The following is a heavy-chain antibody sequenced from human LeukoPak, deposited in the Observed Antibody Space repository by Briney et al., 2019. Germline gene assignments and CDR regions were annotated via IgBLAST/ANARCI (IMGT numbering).Heavy chain of an antibody. CDR1: GGSISSYY. CDR2: IYASGST. V-gene: IGHV4-4*07. CDR3: ARGSCSGGDCFYFNS. Sequence: SETLSLTCTVSGGSISSYYWSWIRQPAGKGLEWIGRIYASGSTNYNPSLKSRVTMSVDTSKNQFSLKLSSVTAADTAVYYCARGSCSGGDCFYFNSWGQGTLVTVSS. J-gene: IGHJ4*02. D-gene: IGHD2-15*01.